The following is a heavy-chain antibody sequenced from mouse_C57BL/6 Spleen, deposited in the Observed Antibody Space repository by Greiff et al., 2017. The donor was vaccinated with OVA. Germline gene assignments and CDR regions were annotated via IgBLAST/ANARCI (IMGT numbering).Heavy chain of an antibody. V-gene: IGHV1-61*01. CDR3: ARTYGFYAMDY. J-gene: IGHJ4*01. Sequence: QVQLKQPGAELVRPGSSVKLSCKASGYTFTSYWLDWVKQRPGQGLEWIGNIYPSDSETHYNQKFKDKATLTVDKSSSTAYMQLSSLTSEDSAVYYCARTYGFYAMDYWGQGTSVTVAS. D-gene: IGHD1-1*01. CDR2: IYPSDSET. CDR1: GYTFTSYW.